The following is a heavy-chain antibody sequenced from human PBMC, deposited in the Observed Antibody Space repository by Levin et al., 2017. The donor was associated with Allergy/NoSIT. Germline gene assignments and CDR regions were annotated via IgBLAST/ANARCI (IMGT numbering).Heavy chain of an antibody. J-gene: IGHJ4*02. CDR1: GGTFRHYA. V-gene: IGHV1-69*13. Sequence: VASVKVSCKASGGTFRHYALSWVRQAPGQGFEWMGGIVPVFGSTNYAQKFHGRVTITADESTSTANMELSSLRSDDTAVYYWVTSSAYSYGHYYCDGWGQAALVAVSS. CDR3: VTSSAYSYGHYYCDG. D-gene: IGHD5-18*01. CDR2: IVPVFGST.